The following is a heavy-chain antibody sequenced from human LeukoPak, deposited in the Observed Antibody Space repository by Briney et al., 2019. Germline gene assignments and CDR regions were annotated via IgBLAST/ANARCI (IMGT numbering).Heavy chain of an antibody. CDR3: ARDRREIKLWPREYYYYYMDV. Sequence: LSGGSLRLSCAASGFTFSSYWMSWVRQAPGKGVEGVANIKQDGSEKYYVDSVKGRFNISRDNAKNSLNLQMNSLRAEDTAVYYCARDRREIKLWPREYYYYYMDVWGKGTTVTISS. V-gene: IGHV3-7*01. D-gene: IGHD5-18*01. CDR1: GFTFSSYW. CDR2: IKQDGSEK. J-gene: IGHJ6*03.